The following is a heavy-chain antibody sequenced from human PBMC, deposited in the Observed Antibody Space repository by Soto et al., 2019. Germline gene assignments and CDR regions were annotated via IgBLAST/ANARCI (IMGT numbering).Heavy chain of an antibody. V-gene: IGHV4-31*03. J-gene: IGHJ4*02. Sequence: QVQLQESGPGLVKPSQTLSLTCTVSGGSISSGGYYWSWIRQHPGKGLEWIGYIYYSGSTYYNPSLKSRVTRSVDMSKNQFSLKLRSVTAADTPVYYCARDSGYYDCSGYYFDYWGQGTLVTVSS. CDR3: ARDSGYYDCSGYYFDY. CDR2: IYYSGST. D-gene: IGHD3-22*01. CDR1: GGSISSGGYY.